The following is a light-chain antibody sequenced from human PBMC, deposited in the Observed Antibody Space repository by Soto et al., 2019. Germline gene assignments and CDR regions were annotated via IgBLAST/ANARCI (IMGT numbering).Light chain of an antibody. J-gene: IGLJ2*01. V-gene: IGLV3-21*04. Sequence: SSELTQPPSVSVAPGKTAKITCGGSNIGSKSVHWYQQKPGQAPVLVIYYDTDRPSGVPERLSGSNSGSTAALTISRVEAGDEADYYCQVWDIGSGVIFGGGTQLTVL. CDR3: QVWDIGSGVI. CDR2: YDT. CDR1: NIGSKS.